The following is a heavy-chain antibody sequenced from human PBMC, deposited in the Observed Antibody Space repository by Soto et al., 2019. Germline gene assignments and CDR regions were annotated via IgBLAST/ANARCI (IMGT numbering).Heavy chain of an antibody. CDR3: ARVYSSSWYGYYYYGMDV. J-gene: IGHJ6*02. V-gene: IGHV1-3*01. Sequence: GASVKVSCKASGYTFTSYAMHWVRQAPGQRLEWMGWINAGNGNTKYSQKFQGRVTITRDTSASTAYMELSSLRSEDTAVYYCARVYSSSWYGYYYYGMDVWGQGTTVTVSS. D-gene: IGHD6-13*01. CDR1: GYTFTSYA. CDR2: INAGNGNT.